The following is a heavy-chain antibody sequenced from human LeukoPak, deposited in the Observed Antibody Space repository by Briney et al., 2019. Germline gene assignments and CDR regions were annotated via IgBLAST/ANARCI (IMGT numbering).Heavy chain of an antibody. CDR3: ARLAYGGKTDY. Sequence: PPETLSLTCTVSGGSISSSSYYWGWIRQPPGKGLEWIGSIYYSGSTYYNPSLKSRVTISVDTSKNQFSLKLSSVTAADTAVYYCARLAYGGKTDYWGQGTLVTVSS. J-gene: IGHJ4*02. V-gene: IGHV4-39*01. D-gene: IGHD4-23*01. CDR1: GGSISSSSYY. CDR2: IYYSGST.